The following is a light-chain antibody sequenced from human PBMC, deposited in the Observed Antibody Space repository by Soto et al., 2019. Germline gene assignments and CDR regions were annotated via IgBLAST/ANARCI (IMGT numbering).Light chain of an antibody. J-gene: IGKJ2*01. CDR2: CAS. Sequence: VLTQSPGVLPFSPWERATLSCGARATVTSDYLAWYQQKPGQAPRLLIYCASSRATGIPDRFSGSGSGTDFTLTISRLEPEDFAVYYFQHLDIVGQGTKVDIK. CDR3: QHLDI. CDR1: ATVTSDY. V-gene: IGKV3-20*01.